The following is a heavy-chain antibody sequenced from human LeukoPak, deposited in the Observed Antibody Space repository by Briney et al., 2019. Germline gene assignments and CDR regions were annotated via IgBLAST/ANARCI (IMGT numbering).Heavy chain of an antibody. Sequence: ASVKVSCKVSGYTLTELSMHWVRQAPGKGLEWMGGFDPEDGETIYAQKFQGRVTMTEDTSTDTAYMELSSPRSEDTAVYYCATGDGSGSYYNVKDYYYYMDVWGKGTTVTVSS. D-gene: IGHD3-10*01. CDR3: ATGDGSGSYYNVKDYYYYMDV. J-gene: IGHJ6*03. CDR2: FDPEDGET. V-gene: IGHV1-24*01. CDR1: GYTLTELS.